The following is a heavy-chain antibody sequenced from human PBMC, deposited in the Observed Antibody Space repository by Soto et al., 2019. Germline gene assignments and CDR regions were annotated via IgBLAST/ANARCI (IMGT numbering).Heavy chain of an antibody. D-gene: IGHD3-10*02. J-gene: IGHJ3*02. CDR3: VADYVATDTFDI. CDR2: ISYDGSNK. Sequence: GGSLRLSCAASGFTFSSYGIHWVRQAPGKGLEWVAVISYDGSNKYYADSVKGRFTISRDNSKNTLYLQMNSLRAEDTALYYCVADYVATDTFDIWGQGTMVTVSS. CDR1: GFTFSSYG. V-gene: IGHV3-30*03.